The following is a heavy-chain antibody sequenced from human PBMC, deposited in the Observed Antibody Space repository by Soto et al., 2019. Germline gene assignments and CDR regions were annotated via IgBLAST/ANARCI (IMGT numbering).Heavy chain of an antibody. CDR1: GDSVSSNSAA. V-gene: IGHV6-1*01. Sequence: QVQLQQSGPGLVKPSQTLSLTCAISGDSVSSNSAAWNWIRQSPSRGLEWLGRTYYRSKWYNDYAVTVKSRITNTPDPSKNQFSLQLNSVTPEDTAVYYCAREVAGAIGTEGWFDHWGQGTLVTVSS. J-gene: IGHJ5*02. CDR2: TYYRSKWYN. D-gene: IGHD2-15*01. CDR3: AREVAGAIGTEGWFDH.